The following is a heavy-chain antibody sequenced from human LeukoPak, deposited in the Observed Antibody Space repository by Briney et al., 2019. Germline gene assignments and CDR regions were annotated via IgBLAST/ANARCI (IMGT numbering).Heavy chain of an antibody. V-gene: IGHV1-18*01. CDR3: ARDATYYYDSSGYPDAFDI. CDR1: GYTFTSYG. J-gene: IGHJ3*02. Sequence: PGASVKVSCKASGYTFTSYGISWVRQAPGQGLEWMGWISAYNGNTNYAQKLQGRVTMTTDTSTSTAYMELRSLRSDDTAMYYCARDATYYYDSSGYPDAFDIWGQGTMVTVSS. CDR2: ISAYNGNT. D-gene: IGHD3-22*01.